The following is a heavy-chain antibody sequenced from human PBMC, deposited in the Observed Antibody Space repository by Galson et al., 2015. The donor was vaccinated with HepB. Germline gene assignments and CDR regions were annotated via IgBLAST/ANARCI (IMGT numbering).Heavy chain of an antibody. D-gene: IGHD4-11*01. Sequence: SLRLSCAASGFTFINYSMNWVRQAPGKGLEWVSYISSSSNTIYYADSVQGRFTISRDNSKNSLYLQMNSLRDEDTAVYYCARDPDSDYGNHLGWYFDLWGRGTLVTVSS. CDR3: ARDPDSDYGNHLGWYFDL. J-gene: IGHJ2*01. V-gene: IGHV3-48*02. CDR1: GFTFINYS. CDR2: ISSSSNTI.